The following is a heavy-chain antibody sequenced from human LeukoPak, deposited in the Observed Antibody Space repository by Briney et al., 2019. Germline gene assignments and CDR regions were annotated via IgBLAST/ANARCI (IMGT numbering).Heavy chain of an antibody. CDR2: IYSGGTT. J-gene: IGHJ3*02. CDR1: GFTVTTYY. V-gene: IGHV3-66*01. CDR3: ARGYSRAAFDI. Sequence: GGSLRLSCAASGFTVTTYYMTWVRQAPGKGLEWVSVIYSGGTTYYSDSVKGRFTISRDDSKNTVHLQMNNLRVEDTAIYYCARGYSRAAFDIWGQGTVVAVSS. D-gene: IGHD2-15*01.